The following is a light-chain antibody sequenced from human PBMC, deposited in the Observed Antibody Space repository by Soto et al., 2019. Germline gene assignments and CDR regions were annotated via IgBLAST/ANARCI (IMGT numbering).Light chain of an antibody. CDR3: QQYNNWPPGLT. J-gene: IGKJ4*01. CDR1: QSVSSSY. Sequence: EIVLTQSPGTLSLSPGERATLSCRASQSVSSSYLAWYQQKPGQAPRLLIYGASSRATGIPDRFSGSGSGTEFTLTISSLQSEDFAVYYCQQYNNWPPGLTFGGGTKVEIK. CDR2: GAS. V-gene: IGKV3-20*01.